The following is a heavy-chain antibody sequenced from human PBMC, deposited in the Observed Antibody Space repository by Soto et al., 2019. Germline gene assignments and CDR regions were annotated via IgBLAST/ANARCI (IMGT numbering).Heavy chain of an antibody. D-gene: IGHD5-12*01. CDR1: GYTFTSYD. Sequence: ASVKVSCKASGYTFTSYDITWVRQAPGQGLEWMGRTIPLLNVADYAQDFQGRVTITADKTTSTAYIELTSQTTKDTAVYYCARDSPIGSTYSGYDAIDSWGQGTLVTVSS. V-gene: IGHV1-69*04. CDR2: TIPLLNVA. CDR3: ARDSPIGSTYSGYDAIDS. J-gene: IGHJ4*02.